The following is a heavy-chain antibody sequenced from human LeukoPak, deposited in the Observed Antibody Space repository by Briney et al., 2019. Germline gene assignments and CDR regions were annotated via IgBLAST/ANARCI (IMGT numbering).Heavy chain of an antibody. CDR1: GGSISSGGYY. J-gene: IGHJ3*02. CDR2: IYHSGST. Sequence: SETLSLTCTVSGGSISSGGYYWSWIRQPPGKGLEWIGYIYHSGSTYYNPSLKSRVTISVDRSKNQFSLKLSSVTAADTAVYYCARDVHDYSRPIPYDDAFDIWGQGTMVTVSS. D-gene: IGHD4-11*01. V-gene: IGHV4-30-2*01. CDR3: ARDVHDYSRPIPYDDAFDI.